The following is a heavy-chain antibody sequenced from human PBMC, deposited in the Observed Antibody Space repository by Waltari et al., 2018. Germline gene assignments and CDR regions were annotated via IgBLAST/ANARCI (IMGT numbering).Heavy chain of an antibody. CDR2: INHSGST. D-gene: IGHD1-26*01. J-gene: IGHJ4*02. Sequence: QVQLQQWGAGLLKPSETLSLTCAVYGGSFSGYYWSWIRQPPGKGLEWIGEINHSGSTNYTPYLKSRVTISVDTSKNQFSLKLSSVTAADTAVYYCGGVGGARFDYWGQGTLVTVSS. V-gene: IGHV4-34*01. CDR1: GGSFSGYY. CDR3: GGVGGARFDY.